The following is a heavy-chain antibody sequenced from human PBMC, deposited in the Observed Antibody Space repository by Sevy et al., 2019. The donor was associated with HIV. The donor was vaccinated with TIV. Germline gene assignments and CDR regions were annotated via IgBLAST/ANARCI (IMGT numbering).Heavy chain of an antibody. J-gene: IGHJ6*02. D-gene: IGHD3-22*01. CDR3: ARSPERRGIGHTWIVVVSQDGMDV. CDR2: INHSGDN. CDR1: GGSFAGHY. Sequence: SETLSLTCAVYGGSFAGHYWTWIRQTPGKGLEWIGEINHSGDNNYNPALESRVTIPVDASKNQFSLQLTCVTATDTAVYYCARSPERRGIGHTWIVVVSQDGMDVWGQGTTVTVSS. V-gene: IGHV4-34*01.